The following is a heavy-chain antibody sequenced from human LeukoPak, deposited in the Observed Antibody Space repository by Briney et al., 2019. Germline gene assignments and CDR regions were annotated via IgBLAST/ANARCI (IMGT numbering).Heavy chain of an antibody. V-gene: IGHV4-39*01. Sequence: SETLSLTCTVSGGSISSSSYYWGWIRQPPGKGLEWIGSIYYSGSTYYNPSLKSRVTISVDTSKNQFSLKLSSATAADTAVYYCARLGSARGIDYWGQGTLVTVFS. CDR3: ARLGSARGIDY. D-gene: IGHD1-1*01. CDR2: IYYSGST. CDR1: GGSISSSSYY. J-gene: IGHJ4*02.